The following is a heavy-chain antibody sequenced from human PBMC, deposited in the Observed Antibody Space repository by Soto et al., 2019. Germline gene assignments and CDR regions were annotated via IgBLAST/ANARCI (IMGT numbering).Heavy chain of an antibody. Sequence: QVQLVESGGGVVQPGRSLRLSCAASGFTFSSYGMHWVRQAPGKGLEWVAVISYDGSNKYYADSVKGRFTISRDNSKNTLYLQMNSLRAEDTAVYYCAKVGQQLVHKPENWFDPWGQGTLVTVFS. CDR2: ISYDGSNK. CDR3: AKVGQQLVHKPENWFDP. V-gene: IGHV3-30*18. J-gene: IGHJ5*02. D-gene: IGHD6-13*01. CDR1: GFTFSSYG.